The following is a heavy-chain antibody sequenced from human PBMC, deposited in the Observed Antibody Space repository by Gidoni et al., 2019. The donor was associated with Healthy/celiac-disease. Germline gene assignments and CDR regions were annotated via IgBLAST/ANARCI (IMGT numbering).Heavy chain of an antibody. CDR2: ISGSGVTT. CDR3: AKDHSFSK. Sequence: EVQLLVSGGGLVQPGGSLRLSCAASGFTFNNYAMSWVRQAPGKGLEWVSAISGSGVTTYYADSVKGRFTISRDNFKDTLYLQMHSLRAEDTAIYYCAKDHSFSKGGQGTLVTVSS. CDR1: GFTFNNYA. J-gene: IGHJ4*02. V-gene: IGHV3-23*01.